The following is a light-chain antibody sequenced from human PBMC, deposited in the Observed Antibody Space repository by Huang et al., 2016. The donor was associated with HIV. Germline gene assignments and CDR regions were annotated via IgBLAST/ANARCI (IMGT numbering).Light chain of an antibody. CDR1: QSVSNN. CDR2: GPS. J-gene: IGKJ1*01. CDR3: QQYNNWPPWT. V-gene: IGKV3-15*01. Sequence: EIVMTQSPATLSGSPGERATLSCRASQSVSNNLAWYQQTPGQAPRLLIYGPSTRATGIPARFSGNGSGTEFTLTISSLQSEDFALYYCQQYNNWPPWTFGQGTKVEIK.